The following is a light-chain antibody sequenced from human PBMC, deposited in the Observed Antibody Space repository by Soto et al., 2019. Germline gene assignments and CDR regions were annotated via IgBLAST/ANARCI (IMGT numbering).Light chain of an antibody. CDR1: QSVTNNY. CDR3: QQYADSPPAT. Sequence: EIALTQSPGTLSFALGERATLSFRASQSVTNNYLAWYQQKLGQSPRLLIYGASTRAAGISDRFSGSGSGTDFTLTISRLEPEDFAVYYCQQYADSPPATFGGGTKVEIK. CDR2: GAS. V-gene: IGKV3-20*01. J-gene: IGKJ4*01.